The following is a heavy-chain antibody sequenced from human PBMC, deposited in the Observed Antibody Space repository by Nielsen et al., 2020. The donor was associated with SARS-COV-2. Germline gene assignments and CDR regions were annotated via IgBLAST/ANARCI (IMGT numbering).Heavy chain of an antibody. D-gene: IGHD6-19*01. Sequence: SETLSLTCTVSGGSISSGSYYWSWIRQPAGKGLEWIGRIYTSGSTNYNPSLKSRVTISVDTSKNQFSLKLSSVTAADTAVYYCAREGWGSSGWYPYYFDYWGQGTLVTVSS. CDR2: IYTSGST. J-gene: IGHJ4*02. CDR1: GGSISSGSYY. V-gene: IGHV4-61*02. CDR3: AREGWGSSGWYPYYFDY.